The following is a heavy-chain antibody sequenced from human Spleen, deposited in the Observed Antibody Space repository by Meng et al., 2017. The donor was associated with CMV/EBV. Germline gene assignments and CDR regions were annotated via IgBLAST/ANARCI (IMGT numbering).Heavy chain of an antibody. V-gene: IGHV4-34*01. Sequence: SETLSLTCAVYGGSFSGYYWSWIRQPPGKGLEWIGEINHSGSTNYNPSLKSRVTISVDTSKNQFSLKLSSVTAADTAVYYCASFVVVVTAHRLFDHWGQGALVTVSS. CDR3: ASFVVVVTAHRLFDH. CDR1: GGSFSGYY. J-gene: IGHJ4*02. CDR2: INHSGST. D-gene: IGHD2-15*01.